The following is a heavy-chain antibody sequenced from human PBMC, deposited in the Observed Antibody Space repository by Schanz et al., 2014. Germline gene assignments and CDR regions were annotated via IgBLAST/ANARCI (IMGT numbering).Heavy chain of an antibody. V-gene: IGHV3-23*01. J-gene: IGHJ4*02. Sequence: EVQLLESGGGLVQPGGSLRLSCEASGFTFSSYAMSWVRQAPGKGLEWVSALSGSGGSTYYADSVKGRFTISRDNSKNTLYLQMNSLRAEDTAVYYCAKQIHCDILTVTRNWGQGTLVTVSS. CDR1: GFTFSSYA. D-gene: IGHD3-9*01. CDR2: LSGSGGST. CDR3: AKQIHCDILTVTRN.